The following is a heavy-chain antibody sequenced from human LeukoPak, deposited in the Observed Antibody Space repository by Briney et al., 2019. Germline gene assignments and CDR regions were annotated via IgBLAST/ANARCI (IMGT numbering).Heavy chain of an antibody. CDR1: GGTFSSYA. CDR2: IIPIFGTA. Sequence: ASVKVSCKASGGTFSSYAISWVRQAPGQGLEWMGGIIPIFGTANYAQKFQGRVTITADESTSTAYMELSSLRSEDTAVYYCARALYYYGSGSFSIDYWGQGTLVTVSS. CDR3: ARALYYYGSGSFSIDY. D-gene: IGHD3-10*01. J-gene: IGHJ4*02. V-gene: IGHV1-69*13.